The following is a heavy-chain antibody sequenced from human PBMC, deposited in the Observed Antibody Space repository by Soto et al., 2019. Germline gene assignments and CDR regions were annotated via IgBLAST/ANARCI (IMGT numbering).Heavy chain of an antibody. CDR3: ARETRDGVWFGESIRYFQH. CDR2: ITPNSGGT. V-gene: IGHV1-2*04. Sequence: QVQLVQSGAEVKKPGASVKVSWQASGYTFTGYYMHWVRQAPGPGLEWMGWITPNSGGTNYAQKFQGCVTMTRDTYISPACMALSRLGSDATAVYYCARETRDGVWFGESIRYFQHRGQGTLVTVSS. J-gene: IGHJ1*01. D-gene: IGHD3-10*01. CDR1: GYTFTGYY.